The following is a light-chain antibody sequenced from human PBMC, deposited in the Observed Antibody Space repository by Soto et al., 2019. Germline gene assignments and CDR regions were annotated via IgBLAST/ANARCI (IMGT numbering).Light chain of an antibody. Sequence: EIVMTQSAASLSVCPGERGNLXCRASQTFSSNLGWYQQKPGQAPRLLIYGASTRAHGSPARFSGSESATEFTRTISSLQSEDFAVYYGQQYNNWPLTFGGGTKVDIK. CDR1: QTFSSN. CDR2: GAS. J-gene: IGKJ4*01. V-gene: IGKV3-15*01. CDR3: QQYNNWPLT.